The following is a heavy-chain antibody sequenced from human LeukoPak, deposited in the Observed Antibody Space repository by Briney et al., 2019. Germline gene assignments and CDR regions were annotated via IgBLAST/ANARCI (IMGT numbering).Heavy chain of an antibody. CDR2: IWYDGSNE. V-gene: IGHV3-33*01. J-gene: IGHJ3*02. CDR3: ASARPTSSWTAFDI. D-gene: IGHD6-13*01. CDR1: GFTFSSYG. Sequence: PGRSLRLSCAASGFTFSSYGMHWVRQAPGKGLEWVAVIWYDGSNEYYADSVKGRFTISRDNSKNTLYLQMNSLRAEDTAVYYCASARPTSSWTAFDIWGQGTMVTVSS.